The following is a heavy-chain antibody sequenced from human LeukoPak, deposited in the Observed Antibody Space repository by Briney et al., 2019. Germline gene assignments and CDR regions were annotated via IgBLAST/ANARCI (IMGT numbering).Heavy chain of an antibody. CDR1: GFTFTSSA. Sequence: GASVKVSCKASGFTFTSSAMQWVRQAHGQHLEWIGWIVVGSGNTNYAQKFHERVTITRDMSTSTAYMELSSLRSEDTAVYYCAADRGYLYYYYHGMDVWGQGTTVTVSS. V-gene: IGHV1-58*02. D-gene: IGHD3-16*02. J-gene: IGHJ6*02. CDR2: IVVGSGNT. CDR3: AADRGYLYYYYHGMDV.